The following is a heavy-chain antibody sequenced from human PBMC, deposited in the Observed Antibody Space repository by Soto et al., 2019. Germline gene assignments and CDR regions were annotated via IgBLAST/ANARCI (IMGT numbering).Heavy chain of an antibody. J-gene: IGHJ3*02. Sequence: ASVKVSCKASGYTFTSYAMHWVRQAPGQRLEWMGWINAGNGNTKYSQKFQGRVTITRDTSASTAYMELSSLRSEDTAVYYCARGRIVVVVAARPLGAFDIWGQGTMVTVSS. CDR1: GYTFTSYA. V-gene: IGHV1-3*01. D-gene: IGHD2-15*01. CDR2: INAGNGNT. CDR3: ARGRIVVVVAARPLGAFDI.